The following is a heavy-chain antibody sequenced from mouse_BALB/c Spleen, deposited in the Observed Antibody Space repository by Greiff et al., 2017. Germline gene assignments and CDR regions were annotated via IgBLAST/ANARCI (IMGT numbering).Heavy chain of an antibody. CDR2: ISSGSSTI. D-gene: IGHD2-4*01. J-gene: IGHJ3*01. Sequence: DVMLVESGGGLVQPGGSRKLSCAASGFTFSSFGMHWVRQAPEKGLEWVAYISSGSSTIYYADTVKGRFTISRDNPKNTLFLQMTSLRSEDTAMYYCARSYDYSWFAYWGQGTLVTVSA. CDR1: GFTFSSFG. V-gene: IGHV5-17*02. CDR3: ARSYDYSWFAY.